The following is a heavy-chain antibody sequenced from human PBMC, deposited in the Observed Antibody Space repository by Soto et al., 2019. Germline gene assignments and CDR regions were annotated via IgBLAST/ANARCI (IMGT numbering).Heavy chain of an antibody. CDR3: ARSVTFGGWYSLNSKAYFDY. V-gene: IGHV3-9*01. D-gene: IGHD6-19*01. J-gene: IGHJ4*02. Sequence: EVQLVESGGGLVQPGRSLRLSCAASGFTFDDYAMHWVRQAPGKGLEWVSGISWNSGSIGYADSVKGRFTISRDNANNSLFLQMNSLRAEDTALYYCARSVTFGGWYSLNSKAYFDYWGQGTLVTVAS. CDR2: ISWNSGSI. CDR1: GFTFDDYA.